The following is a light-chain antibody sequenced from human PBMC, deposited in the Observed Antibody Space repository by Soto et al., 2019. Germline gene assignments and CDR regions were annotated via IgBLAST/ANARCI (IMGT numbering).Light chain of an antibody. V-gene: IGKV1-39*01. Sequence: DIQMTPSPSSLSASVGDRVTITCRASQSISSYLNWYQQKPGKAPKLLIYAASSLQSGVPSRFSGTGSGTGFTRTISSRQPQDFANDYCQQSYSTPPFTFGPGTKVDIK. CDR2: AAS. CDR1: QSISSY. J-gene: IGKJ3*01. CDR3: QQSYSTPPFT.